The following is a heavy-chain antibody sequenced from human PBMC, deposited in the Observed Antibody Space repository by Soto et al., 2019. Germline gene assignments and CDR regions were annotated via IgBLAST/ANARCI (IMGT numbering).Heavy chain of an antibody. J-gene: IGHJ4*02. CDR3: ARVGYCTNGVCYPFDY. CDR1: GGTFRSYA. Sequence: ASVKVSCKASGGTFRSYAISWVRQAPGQGLEWMGGIIPIFGTANYAQKFQGRVTITADESTSTAYMELSSLRSEDTAVYYCARVGYCTNGVCYPFDYWGQGTLVTVSS. CDR2: IIPIFGTA. V-gene: IGHV1-69*13. D-gene: IGHD2-8*01.